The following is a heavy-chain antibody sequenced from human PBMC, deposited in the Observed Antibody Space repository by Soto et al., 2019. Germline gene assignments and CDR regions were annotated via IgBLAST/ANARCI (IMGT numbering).Heavy chain of an antibody. J-gene: IGHJ5*02. CDR3: ARVRRWLPEEMVDL. V-gene: IGHV4-34*01. CDR2: VNDSGNS. CDR1: GGSFSGYY. D-gene: IGHD5-12*01. Sequence: QVQLHQWGAGQFRSSETLSLTCGVSGGSFSGYYWSWIRQPPGKGLEWIGEVNDSGNSNYNPSLKRRVVISVDTPKSEFSLKMNTVTAADTGVYYCARVRRWLPEEMVDLWGQGALVTVSS.